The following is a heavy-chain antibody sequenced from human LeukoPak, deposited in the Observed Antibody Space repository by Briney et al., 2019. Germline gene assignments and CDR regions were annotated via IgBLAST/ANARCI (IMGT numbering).Heavy chain of an antibody. Sequence: ASVKVSCKASGGTFSSYAISWVRQAPGQGLEWMGRIIPIRGIANYAQKFQGRVTITADKSTSTAYMKLSSLRSEDTAVYYCARGHASSSWNAPFDYWGQGTLVTVSS. J-gene: IGHJ4*02. D-gene: IGHD6-13*01. CDR3: ARGHASSSWNAPFDY. CDR1: GGTFSSYA. V-gene: IGHV1-69*04. CDR2: IIPIRGIA.